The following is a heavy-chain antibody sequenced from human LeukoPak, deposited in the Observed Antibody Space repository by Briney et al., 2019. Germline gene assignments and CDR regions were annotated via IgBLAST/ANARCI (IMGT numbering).Heavy chain of an antibody. CDR1: GYSISSGYY. D-gene: IGHD3-10*01. CDR2: IYHSGST. Sequence: PSETLSLTCTVSGYSISSGYYWGWIRQPPGQGLEWIGSIYHSGSTYYNPSLKSRVTISVDTSKNQFSLKLSSVTAADTAVYYCVSGAAPYYFDYWGQPTLVTDCS. J-gene: IGHJ4*02. CDR3: VSGAAPYYFDY. V-gene: IGHV4-38-2*02.